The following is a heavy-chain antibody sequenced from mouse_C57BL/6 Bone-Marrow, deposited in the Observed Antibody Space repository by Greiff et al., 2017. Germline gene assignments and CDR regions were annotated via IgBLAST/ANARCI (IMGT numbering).Heavy chain of an antibody. J-gene: IGHJ3*01. CDR3: ARESYGKSFGY. Sequence: VQLQQSGPSLVKPSQTLSLTCSVTGDSITSGYWNWIRKFPGKKLEYIGYISPSGSTYYNPTLKSRISITRDTSKNQYYLQLNSVTTEYTATYYCARESYGKSFGYWGQGTLVTVSA. CDR2: ISPSGST. D-gene: IGHD2-1*01. V-gene: IGHV3-8*02. CDR1: GDSITSGY.